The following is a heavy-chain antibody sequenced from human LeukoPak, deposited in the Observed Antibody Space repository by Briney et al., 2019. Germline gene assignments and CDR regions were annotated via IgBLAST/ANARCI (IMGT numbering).Heavy chain of an antibody. CDR1: GGSISSYY. V-gene: IGHV4-59*01. J-gene: IGHJ4*02. CDR3: ARGTTDYDYVWGSYRLDY. Sequence: SETLSLTCTVSGGSISSYYWSWIRQPPGKGLEWIGYIYYSGSTNYNPSLKSRVTTSVDTSKNQFSLKLSSVTAADTAVYYCARGTTDYDYVWGSYRLDYWGQGTLVTASS. CDR2: IYYSGST. D-gene: IGHD3-16*02.